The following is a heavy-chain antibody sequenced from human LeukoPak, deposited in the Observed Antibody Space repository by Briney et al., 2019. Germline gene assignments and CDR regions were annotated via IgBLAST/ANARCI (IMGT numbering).Heavy chain of an antibody. V-gene: IGHV3-74*01. CDR3: ARGGVPAAKDY. D-gene: IGHD2-2*01. J-gene: IGHJ4*02. Sequence: GGSLRLSCAASGFRFSDYWIYWVRQAPGRGLEWVSRIKTDGSYTNYADSVKGRFTISRDNAKNTLYLQMNSLRAEDTAIYYCARGGVPAAKDYWGQGTLVTVSS. CDR2: IKTDGSYT. CDR1: GFRFSDYW.